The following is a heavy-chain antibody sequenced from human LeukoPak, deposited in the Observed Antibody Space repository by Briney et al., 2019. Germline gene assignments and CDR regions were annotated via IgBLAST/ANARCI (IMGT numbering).Heavy chain of an antibody. CDR1: GGSISSSSYY. CDR3: ARLGYGYWPFVYGPRVMDV. D-gene: IGHD2-8*02. CDR2: IYYSGST. V-gene: IGHV4-39*07. J-gene: IGHJ6*04. Sequence: SETLSLTCTVSGGSISSSSYYWGWIRQPPGKGLEWIGSIYYSGSTYYNPSLKSRVTISVDTSKNQFSLKLSSVTAADTAVYYCARLGYGYWPFVYGPRVMDVWGKGTTVTVSS.